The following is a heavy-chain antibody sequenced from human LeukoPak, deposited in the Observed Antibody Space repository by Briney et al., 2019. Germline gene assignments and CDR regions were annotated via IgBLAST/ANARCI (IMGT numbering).Heavy chain of an antibody. CDR3: AKYYGDSAPDDY. CDR2: ISYDGSNK. CDR1: GFTFSSYG. D-gene: IGHD4-17*01. Sequence: PGGSLRLSCAASGFTFSSYGMHWVRQVPGKGLEWVAVISYDGSNKYYADSVKGRFTISRDNSKNTLYLQMNSLRAEDTAVYYCAKYYGDSAPDDYWGQGTLVTVSS. V-gene: IGHV3-30*18. J-gene: IGHJ4*02.